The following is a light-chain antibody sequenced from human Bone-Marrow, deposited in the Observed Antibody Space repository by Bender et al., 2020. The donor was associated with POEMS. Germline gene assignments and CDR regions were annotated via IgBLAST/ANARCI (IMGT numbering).Light chain of an antibody. J-gene: IGLJ2*01. CDR3: SSFAGGNNLI. Sequence: QSVLTQPPSASGSPGQSVTISCTGTGSDVGGYDYVSWYQQHPGKVPKLLICEVTKRPSGVPARFSGSKSGNTASLTVSGLQAEDEADYYCSSFAGGNNLIFGGGTKLTVL. CDR2: EVT. V-gene: IGLV2-8*01. CDR1: GSDVGGYDY.